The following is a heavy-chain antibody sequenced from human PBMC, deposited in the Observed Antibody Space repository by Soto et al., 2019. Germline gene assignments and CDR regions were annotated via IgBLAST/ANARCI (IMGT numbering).Heavy chain of an antibody. Sequence: GGSLRLSCATSGFTFNTYGMNWVRQAPGKGLEWVAFIWYDGSNKYYADSVKGRVTVSRDNSKNIVYLQMKSLRGEDTAVYYCARVGVAGTTAHFDYWGQGTLVTVSS. CDR1: GFTFNTYG. CDR3: ARVGVAGTTAHFDY. D-gene: IGHD1-1*01. CDR2: IWYDGSNK. J-gene: IGHJ4*02. V-gene: IGHV3-33*01.